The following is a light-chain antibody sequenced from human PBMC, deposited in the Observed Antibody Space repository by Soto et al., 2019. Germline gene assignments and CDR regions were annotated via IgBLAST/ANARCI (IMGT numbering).Light chain of an antibody. Sequence: QSVLTQPPSASGTPGQRVTISCSGSSSNIGANPVNWYQQLPGTAPKLLIYNNDQRPSGVPDRFSASKSGTSASLAISGLRSEDEADYYCEAWIDSLYGALFGGWTKRTVL. CDR3: EAWIDSLYGAL. CDR2: NND. V-gene: IGLV1-44*01. CDR1: SSNIGANP. J-gene: IGLJ2*01.